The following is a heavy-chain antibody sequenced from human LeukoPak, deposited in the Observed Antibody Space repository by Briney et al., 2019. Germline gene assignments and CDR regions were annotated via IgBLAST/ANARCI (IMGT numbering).Heavy chain of an antibody. CDR3: AREGDYYCSGGSCYDY. V-gene: IGHV3-7*01. D-gene: IGHD2-15*01. Sequence: GGSLRLSCAASGFTFSSYWMSWVRQAPGKGLEWVANIKQDGSEKYYVDSVKGRFTISRDNAKNSLYLQMNSLRAEDTAVYYCAREGDYYCSGGSCYDYWGQGTLVTVTS. J-gene: IGHJ4*02. CDR1: GFTFSSYW. CDR2: IKQDGSEK.